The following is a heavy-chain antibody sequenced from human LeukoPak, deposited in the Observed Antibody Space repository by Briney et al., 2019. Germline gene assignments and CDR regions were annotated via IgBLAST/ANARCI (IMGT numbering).Heavy chain of an antibody. Sequence: ASVKVSCKASGYNFISYYMHWVRQAPGQGLEWMGIINPSGGSTSYAQKFQDRVTMTRDTSTSTVYMELSSLKSEDTAVYSCAREDVVFVDAVRYYYYGMDVWGQGTTVTVSS. D-gene: IGHD2-8*01. V-gene: IGHV1-46*01. J-gene: IGHJ6*02. CDR3: AREDVVFVDAVRYYYYGMDV. CDR1: GYNFISYY. CDR2: INPSGGST.